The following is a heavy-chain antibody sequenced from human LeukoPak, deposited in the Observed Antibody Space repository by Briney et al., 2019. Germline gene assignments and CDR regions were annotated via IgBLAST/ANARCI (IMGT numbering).Heavy chain of an antibody. J-gene: IGHJ4*02. D-gene: IGHD3-3*01. V-gene: IGHV3-21*01. CDR3: ARDLGITIFGVVSN. CDR2: ISSSSSYI. Sequence: PGGSLRLSCAASGFTFSSYSMNWVRQAPGKGLEWVSSISSSSSYIYYADSVKGRSTISRDNAKNSLYLQMNSLRAEDTAVYYCARDLGITIFGVVSNWGQGTLVTVSS. CDR1: GFTFSSYS.